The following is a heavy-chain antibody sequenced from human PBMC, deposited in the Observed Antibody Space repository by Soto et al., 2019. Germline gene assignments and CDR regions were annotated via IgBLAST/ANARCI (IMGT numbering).Heavy chain of an antibody. CDR3: ARAVAVAADFDY. CDR2: INAGNGNT. J-gene: IGHJ4*02. Sequence: QVQLVQSGAEEKKPGASVKVSCKASGYTFTGYAMHWVRQAPGQRLEWMGWINAGNGNTKYSQKFQGRVTITRDTSASTAYVELSSLRSEDTAVYYCARAVAVAADFDYWGQGTLVTVSS. CDR1: GYTFTGYA. V-gene: IGHV1-3*05. D-gene: IGHD6-19*01.